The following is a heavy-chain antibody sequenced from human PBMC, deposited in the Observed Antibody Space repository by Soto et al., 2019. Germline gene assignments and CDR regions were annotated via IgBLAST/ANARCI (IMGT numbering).Heavy chain of an antibody. J-gene: IGHJ3*02. Sequence: SETLSLTCTVSGGSISSGGYYWSWIRQHPGKGLEWIGYIYYSGSTYYNPSLKSRVTISVDTSKNQFSLKLSSVTAADTAVYYCARAPYSSGWFDAFDIWGQGTMVTVSS. V-gene: IGHV4-31*03. CDR2: IYYSGST. CDR1: GGSISSGGYY. CDR3: ARAPYSSGWFDAFDI. D-gene: IGHD6-19*01.